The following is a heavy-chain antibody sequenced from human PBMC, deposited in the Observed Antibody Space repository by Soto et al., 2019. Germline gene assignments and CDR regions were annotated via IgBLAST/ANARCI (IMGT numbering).Heavy chain of an antibody. J-gene: IGHJ2*01. V-gene: IGHV3-74*01. CDR1: GFSFSSSW. CDR3: ARGSAGRGFFDL. D-gene: IGHD6-13*01. CDR2: INSDGSRT. Sequence: EVQLVESGGGLVQPGWSLRLSCAASGFSFSSSWMHWVRQAPGKGLVWVSRINSDGSRTNYADSVKGRFTISRDNAKNTVYVQMNILRAEESAVYYCARGSAGRGFFDLWGRGTLCTVSS.